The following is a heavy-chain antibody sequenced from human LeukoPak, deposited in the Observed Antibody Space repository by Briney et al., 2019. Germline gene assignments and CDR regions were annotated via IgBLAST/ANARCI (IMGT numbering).Heavy chain of an antibody. CDR2: IYYSGST. V-gene: IGHV4-61*01. CDR1: GGSVSSGSYY. J-gene: IGHJ4*02. D-gene: IGHD6-19*01. Sequence: SGTLSLTCTVSGGSVSSGSYYWSWIRQPPGKGLEWIGYIYYSGSTNYNPSLKSRVTISVDTSKNQFSLKLSSVTAADTAVYYCARDSDLAVAGAIDYWGQGTLVTVSS. CDR3: ARDSDLAVAGAIDY.